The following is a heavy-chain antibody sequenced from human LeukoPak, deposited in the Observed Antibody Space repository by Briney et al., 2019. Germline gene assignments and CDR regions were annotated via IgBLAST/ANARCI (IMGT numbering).Heavy chain of an antibody. V-gene: IGHV4-38-2*01. CDR1: DYSIRSDYY. CDR2: IYHSGST. D-gene: IGHD6-19*01. J-gene: IGHJ6*03. Sequence: SETPSLTCAVSDYSIRSDYYWGWIRQPPGKGLEWIGTIYHSGSTYYNPSLKSRVTISVDTSKNQFSLKLSSVTAADTAVYYCARCGKDSSGYYHHYMDVWGKGTTVTVSS. CDR3: ARCGKDSSGYYHHYMDV.